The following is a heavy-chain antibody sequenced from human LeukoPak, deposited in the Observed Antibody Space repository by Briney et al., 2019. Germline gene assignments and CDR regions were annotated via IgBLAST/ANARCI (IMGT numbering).Heavy chain of an antibody. CDR3: GKKGGSSWYPLDF. CDR2: ISGSGGSI. CDR1: GFTFSSYA. J-gene: IGHJ4*02. D-gene: IGHD6-13*01. V-gene: IGHV3-23*01. Sequence: GGSLRLSCAASGFTFSSYAMNWVRQAPGKGLEWVSIISGSGGSIYYADSVEGRFTISRDNSKNTLYLQMSSLRAEDTAVYYCGKKGGSSWYPLDFWGQGTLVTVSS.